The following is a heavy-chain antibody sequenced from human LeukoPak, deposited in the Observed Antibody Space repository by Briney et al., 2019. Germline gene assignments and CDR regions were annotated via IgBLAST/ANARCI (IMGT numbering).Heavy chain of an antibody. J-gene: IGHJ4*02. D-gene: IGHD5-12*01. Sequence: AASVKVSRKASGYTFTGYYMHWVRQAPGQGLEWMGRINPNSGGTNYAQKFQGRVTMTRDTSISTAYMELSRLRSDDTAVYYCARAKPIVTTPYYFDYWGQGTLVTVSS. CDR3: ARAKPIVTTPYYFDY. CDR2: INPNSGGT. CDR1: GYTFTGYY. V-gene: IGHV1-2*06.